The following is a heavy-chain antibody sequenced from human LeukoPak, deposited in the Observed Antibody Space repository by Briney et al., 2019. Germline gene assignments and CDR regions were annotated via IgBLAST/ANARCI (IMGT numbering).Heavy chain of an antibody. CDR2: ISGSGGST. D-gene: IGHD7-27*01. J-gene: IGHJ4*02. CDR1: GYTFSSYA. Sequence: GGSLRLSCAASGYTFSSYAMSWVRQAPGRGLEWVSTISGSGGSTYYADSVKGRFTISRDNSKNTLYLQMNSLRAEDTAVYYCAKGSGLTGTFFDYWGQGTLVTVSS. CDR3: AKGSGLTGTFFDY. V-gene: IGHV3-23*01.